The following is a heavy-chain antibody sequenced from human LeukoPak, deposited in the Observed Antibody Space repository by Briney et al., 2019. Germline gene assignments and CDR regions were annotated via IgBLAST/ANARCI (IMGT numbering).Heavy chain of an antibody. CDR1: GFTFSSYG. Sequence: GGSLRLSCAASGFTFSSYGMPWVRQAPGKGLEWVAVIWYDGSNKYYADSVKGRFTISRDNSKNTLYLQMNSLRAEDTAVYYCAREWNTSTIDYWGQGTLVTVSS. V-gene: IGHV3-33*01. D-gene: IGHD1-1*01. CDR3: AREWNTSTIDY. J-gene: IGHJ4*02. CDR2: IWYDGSNK.